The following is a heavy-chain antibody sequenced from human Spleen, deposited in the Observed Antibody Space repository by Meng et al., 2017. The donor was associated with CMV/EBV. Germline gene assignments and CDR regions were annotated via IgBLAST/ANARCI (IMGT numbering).Heavy chain of an antibody. CDR2: ISVYNGDT. CDR1: GYTFTSYD. Sequence: ASVKVSCKVSGYTFTSYDISWVRQAPGQGLEWMGWISVYNGDTNYAQNFQGRVTMTTDTSTSTAYMELRSLRSDDTAVYYCARSPSAFDGFDVWGQGTMVTVSS. J-gene: IGHJ3*01. V-gene: IGHV1-18*01. CDR3: ARSPSAFDGFDV.